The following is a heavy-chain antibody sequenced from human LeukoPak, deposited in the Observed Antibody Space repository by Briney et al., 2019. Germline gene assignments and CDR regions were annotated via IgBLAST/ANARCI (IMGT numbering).Heavy chain of an antibody. CDR2: IIPIFGTA. J-gene: IGHJ3*02. V-gene: IGHV1-69*06. Sequence: SVKVSCKASGYTFTGYYMHWVRQAPGQGLEWMGGIIPIFGTANYAQKFQGRVAITADKSTSTAYMELSSLRSEDTAVYYCARVGDYYDSSGYYDAFDIWGQGTMVTVSS. D-gene: IGHD3-22*01. CDR1: GYTFTGYY. CDR3: ARVGDYYDSSGYYDAFDI.